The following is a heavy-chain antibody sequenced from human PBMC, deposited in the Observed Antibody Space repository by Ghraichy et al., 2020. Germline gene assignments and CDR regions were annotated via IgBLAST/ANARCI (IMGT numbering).Heavy chain of an antibody. J-gene: IGHJ4*02. CDR1: GFTFSSYT. V-gene: IGHV3-64D*06. CDR3: GAAYTSGRDY. CDR2: IDNNGGTT. Sequence: GGSLRLSCSASGFTFSSYTMHWVRQAPGKGLEYVSKIDNNGGTTYYADSVKGRFTISRDNSQNTLYLHMSMLRAEDTAVYYCGAAYTSGRDYWGQGTLVTVSS. D-gene: IGHD6-19*01.